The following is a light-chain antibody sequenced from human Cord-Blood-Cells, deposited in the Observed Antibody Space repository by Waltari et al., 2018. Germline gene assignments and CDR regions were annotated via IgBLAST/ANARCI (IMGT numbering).Light chain of an antibody. CDR3: QQYYSYPYS. V-gene: IGKV1-8*01. J-gene: IGKJ2*03. CDR2: AAS. Sequence: IRMTQSPSSFSASTGDRVTITCRASQGISSYLAWYQQKPGKAPKLLIYAASTLQSGVPSRFSGSGSGTDFTLTISCLQSEDFATYYCQQYYSYPYSFGQGTKLDIK. CDR1: QGISSY.